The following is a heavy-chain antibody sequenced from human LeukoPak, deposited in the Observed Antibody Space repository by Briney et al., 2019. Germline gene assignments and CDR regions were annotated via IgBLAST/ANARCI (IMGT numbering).Heavy chain of an antibody. CDR2: IRHDGSKI. D-gene: IGHD2-2*01. CDR3: AKDYQLPYGGFDQ. J-gene: IGHJ4*02. V-gene: IGHV3-30*02. Sequence: GGPLRLSCAASGFTFRNYAMHWVRQAPGKGLEWVAFIRHDGSKICYADSVKGRFTISRDNSKNTLYLQMGSLRPEDTAVYYCAKDYQLPYGGFDQWGQGALVTVSS. CDR1: GFTFRNYA.